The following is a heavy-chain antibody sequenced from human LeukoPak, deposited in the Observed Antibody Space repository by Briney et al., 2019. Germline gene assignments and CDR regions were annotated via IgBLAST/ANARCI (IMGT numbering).Heavy chain of an antibody. V-gene: IGHV3-30*18. Sequence: PGGPLRLSCAASGFTFSSYGMHWVRQAPGKGLEWVAVISYDGSNKYYADSVKGRLTISRDNSKNTLYLQMNSLRAEDTAVYYCAKAFYGGNSGYSDYWGQGTLVTVSS. J-gene: IGHJ4*02. CDR2: ISYDGSNK. CDR3: AKAFYGGNSGYSDY. CDR1: GFTFSSYG. D-gene: IGHD4-23*01.